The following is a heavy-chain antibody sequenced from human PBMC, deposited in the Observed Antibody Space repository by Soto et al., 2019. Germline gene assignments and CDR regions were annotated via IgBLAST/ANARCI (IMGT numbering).Heavy chain of an antibody. CDR1: GFTFSSYS. Sequence: PGGSLRLSCAASGFTFSSYSMKWVRQAPGKGLEWVAAISYDGSNKNYLASVEGRFTISRDYAKNTLFLQMDSLRAEDTAVYYCVRGLGDYWGQGSLVTVSS. J-gene: IGHJ4*02. D-gene: IGHD2-21*01. V-gene: IGHV3-30*03. CDR2: ISYDGSNK. CDR3: VRGLGDY.